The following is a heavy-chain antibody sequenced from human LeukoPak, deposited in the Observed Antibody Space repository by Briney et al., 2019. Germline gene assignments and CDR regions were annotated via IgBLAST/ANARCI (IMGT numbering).Heavy chain of an antibody. CDR3: ASGTGTYFDY. D-gene: IGHD3/OR15-3a*01. Sequence: PGGSLRLSCAVFGFTFSNFAMSWVRQAAGKGLEWVSYIVGSSSTYYSDSLKGGFTISRDNAKISLYLQINSLRAGDTAVYYCASGTGTYFDYWGQGTLVIVSS. J-gene: IGHJ4*02. V-gene: IGHV3-21*01. CDR2: IVGSSST. CDR1: GFTFSNFA.